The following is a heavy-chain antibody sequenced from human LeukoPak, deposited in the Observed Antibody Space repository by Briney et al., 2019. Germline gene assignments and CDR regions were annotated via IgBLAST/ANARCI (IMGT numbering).Heavy chain of an antibody. CDR3: ARGGFRAFDI. D-gene: IGHD3-22*01. Sequence: SETPSLTCTVSGGSISSYYWSWIRQPPGKGLEWIGYIYYSGSTNYNPSLKSRVTISVDTSKNQFSLKLSSVTAADTAVYYCARGGFRAFDIWGQGTMVTVSS. J-gene: IGHJ3*02. CDR2: IYYSGST. V-gene: IGHV4-59*01. CDR1: GGSISSYY.